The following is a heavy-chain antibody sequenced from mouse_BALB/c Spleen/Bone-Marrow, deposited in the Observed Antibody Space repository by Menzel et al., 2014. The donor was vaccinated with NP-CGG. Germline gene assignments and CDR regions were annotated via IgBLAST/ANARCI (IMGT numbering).Heavy chain of an antibody. Sequence: EVQLQQSGTVLARPGASVKMSCKASGYSFTSYWMHWVKQRPGQGLEWIGAIYPGNSDTTYKQKFKGKAKLTAVTSASTAHMELSSLTNEDSAVYYCTFLVKEDFAYWGQGTLVTVSA. V-gene: IGHV1-5*01. CDR2: IYPGNSDT. CDR3: TFLVKEDFAY. D-gene: IGHD2-10*02. CDR1: GYSFTSYW. J-gene: IGHJ3*01.